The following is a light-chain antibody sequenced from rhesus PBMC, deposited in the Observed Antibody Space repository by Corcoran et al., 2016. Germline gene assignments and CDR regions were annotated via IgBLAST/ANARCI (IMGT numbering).Light chain of an antibody. CDR2: RAS. J-gene: IGKJ1*01. CDR1: QGISNW. V-gene: IGKV1-69*01. Sequence: DIQMTQSPSSLSASVGDRVSITCRASQGISNWLAWYQQKPGKAPKLLIYRASNLETGVPSRFRGSGSGTDFPLTISSLQPEDLSTYYGKQHDNSPGTFGQGTKVEIK. CDR3: KQHDNSPGT.